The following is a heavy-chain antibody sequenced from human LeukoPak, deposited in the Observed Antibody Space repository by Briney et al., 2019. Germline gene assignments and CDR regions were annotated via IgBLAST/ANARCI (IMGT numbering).Heavy chain of an antibody. Sequence: SETLSLTCAVSGYSISSGYYWGWIRPPPGKGLEWIGSIYHSGSTYYNPSLKSRVTISVDTSKNQFSLKLSPVTAADAAVSYSARQAVAGVSDWGEGSLVTVSS. D-gene: IGHD6-19*01. CDR3: ARQAVAGVSD. J-gene: IGHJ4*02. V-gene: IGHV4-38-2*01. CDR2: IYHSGST. CDR1: GYSISSGYY.